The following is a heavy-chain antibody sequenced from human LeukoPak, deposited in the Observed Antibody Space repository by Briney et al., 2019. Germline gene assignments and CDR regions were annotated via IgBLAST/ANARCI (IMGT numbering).Heavy chain of an antibody. V-gene: IGHV4-4*07. D-gene: IGHD3-10*01. CDR2: IYTTGST. J-gene: IGHJ6*03. CDR1: GGSISSDY. CDR3: ARDVKSRRRQWFGELSVYYYYYMDV. Sequence: PSETLSLTCTVSGGSISSDYWSWIRQPAGKGLEWIGRIYTTGSTNYSPSLKSRVTMSVDTSKNQFSLKLSSVTAADTAVYYCARDVKSRRRQWFGELSVYYYYYMDVWGKGATVTVSS.